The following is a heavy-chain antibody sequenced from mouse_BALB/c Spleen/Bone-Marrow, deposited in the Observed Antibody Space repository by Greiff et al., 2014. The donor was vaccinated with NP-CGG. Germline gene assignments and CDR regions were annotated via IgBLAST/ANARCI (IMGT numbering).Heavy chain of an antibody. CDR1: GFNIKDTY. CDR2: IDPANGNT. V-gene: IGHV14-3*02. CDR3: ARIGYLY. Sequence: EVKLMESGAELVKPGASVKLSCTASGFNIKDTYMHWVKQRPEQGLEWIGRIDPANGNTKYDPKFQGKATITADTPSNTAYLQLSSLTSEDTAVYYCARIGYLYWGQGTLVTVSA. J-gene: IGHJ3*01. D-gene: IGHD2-2*01.